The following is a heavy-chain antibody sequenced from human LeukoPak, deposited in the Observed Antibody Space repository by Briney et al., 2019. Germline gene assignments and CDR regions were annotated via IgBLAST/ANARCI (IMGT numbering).Heavy chain of an antibody. J-gene: IGHJ4*02. D-gene: IGHD3-22*01. CDR3: RGYYYQSSGYYRDY. Sequence: GGSLRLSCVASGFTFSTYGMYGVRQAPGKGREGLAVILNDGSTTFYADAVRGRFTISRDNSINTLFLQMNSLRAEDTAVYYCRGYYYQSSGYYRDYWGQGTLVTVSS. V-gene: IGHV3-30*03. CDR2: ILNDGSTT. CDR1: GFTFSTYG.